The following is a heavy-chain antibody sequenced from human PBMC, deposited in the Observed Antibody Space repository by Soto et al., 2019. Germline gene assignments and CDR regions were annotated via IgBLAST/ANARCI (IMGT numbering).Heavy chain of an antibody. Sequence: ASVKVSCKVSGYTLTELSMHWVRQAPGKGLEWMGGFDPEDGETIYAQKFQGRVTMTEDTSTDTAYMELSSLRSEDTAVYYCATGVXCSSTSCYLHYYYGMDVWGQGTTVTVSS. CDR2: FDPEDGET. J-gene: IGHJ6*02. CDR3: ATGVXCSSTSCYLHYYYGMDV. V-gene: IGHV1-24*01. D-gene: IGHD2-2*01. CDR1: GYTLTELS.